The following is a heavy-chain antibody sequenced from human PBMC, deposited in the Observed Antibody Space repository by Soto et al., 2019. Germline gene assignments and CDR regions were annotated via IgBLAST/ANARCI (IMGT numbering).Heavy chain of an antibody. J-gene: IGHJ5*02. V-gene: IGHV3-49*03. CDR2: IRSKAYGGTT. Sequence: GGSLRLSCTASGFTFGDYAMSWFRQAPGKGLEWVGFIRSKAYGGTTEYAASVKGRFTISRDDSKSIAYLQMNSLKTEDTAVYYCTRDRSVVVPAADLSGPAFDPWGQGTLVTVSS. CDR1: GFTFGDYA. CDR3: TRDRSVVVPAADLSGPAFDP. D-gene: IGHD2-2*01.